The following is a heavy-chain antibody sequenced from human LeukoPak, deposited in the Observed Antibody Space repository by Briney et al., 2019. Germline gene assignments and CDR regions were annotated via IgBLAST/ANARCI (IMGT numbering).Heavy chain of an antibody. CDR1: GVPISSYY. CDR2: IYYSGST. V-gene: IGHV4-59*12. D-gene: IGHD3-3*01. CDR3: ARGRRVARYYYYMDV. Sequence: PSETLSLTCTVSGVPISSYYWSWIRQPPGKGLEWIGYIYYSGSTNYNPSLKSRVTISVDTSKNQFSLKLSSVTAADTAVYYCARGRRVARYYYYMDVWGKGTTVTVSS. J-gene: IGHJ6*03.